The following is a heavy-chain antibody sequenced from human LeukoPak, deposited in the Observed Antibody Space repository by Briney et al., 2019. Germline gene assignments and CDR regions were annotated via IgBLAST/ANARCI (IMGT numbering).Heavy chain of an antibody. D-gene: IGHD4-11*01. Sequence: SETLSLTCTVSDDSITMYYWTWIRQPPGKGLEWIGYVDHTGSTKFNPSLNGRVSISRDTSKNFFSLRLRSVTAADAAVYFCARGRVSSSTWYSTYYYFFYMDFWGKGTTVTVSS. CDR1: DDSITMYY. V-gene: IGHV4-59*01. CDR2: VDHTGST. CDR3: ARGRVSSSTWYSTYYYFFYMDF. J-gene: IGHJ6*03.